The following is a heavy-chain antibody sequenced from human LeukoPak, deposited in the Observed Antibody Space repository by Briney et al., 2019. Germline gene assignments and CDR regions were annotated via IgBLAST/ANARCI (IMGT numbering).Heavy chain of an antibody. J-gene: IGHJ4*02. D-gene: IGHD6-13*01. CDR3: ARHAEYSSSWSQLDY. V-gene: IGHV5-51*01. CDR2: IYPGDSDT. CDR1: GYSFTSYW. Sequence: GESLKISCKGSGYSFTSYWIGWVRQMPGKGLEWMGIIYPGDSDTRYSPSFQGQVTISADKSISTAYLQWSSLKASDTAIYYCARHAEYSSSWSQLDYWGQGTLVTVSS.